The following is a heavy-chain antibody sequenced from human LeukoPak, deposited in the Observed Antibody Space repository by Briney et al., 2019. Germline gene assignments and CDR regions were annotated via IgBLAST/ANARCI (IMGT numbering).Heavy chain of an antibody. J-gene: IGHJ4*02. CDR1: GFTFSSYA. Sequence: GGSLRLSCAASGFTFSSYAMSWVRQAPGKGLEWVSAIRDSGSSTHYADPVKGRFTTSRDNSKNTLFLQMNSLRAEYTAIYYCAKYGPQDSGSSHFDYWGQGALVTVSS. V-gene: IGHV3-23*01. D-gene: IGHD1-26*01. CDR3: AKYGPQDSGSSHFDY. CDR2: IRDSGSST.